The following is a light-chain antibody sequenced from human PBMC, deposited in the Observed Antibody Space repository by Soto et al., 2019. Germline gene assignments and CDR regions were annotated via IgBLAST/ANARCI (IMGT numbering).Light chain of an antibody. CDR1: QSISSY. V-gene: IGKV1-39*01. J-gene: IGKJ4*01. CDR2: AAS. CDR3: HQSYRMPLT. Sequence: DIQMTQSPSSLSASVGDRVTITCRSSQSISSYLNWYQQTSGKAPKLLIYAASTLQVGLPSRFSGSGSDRYYSLTLSSLQPEDFATYYCHQSYRMPLTFGGGTKVEIK.